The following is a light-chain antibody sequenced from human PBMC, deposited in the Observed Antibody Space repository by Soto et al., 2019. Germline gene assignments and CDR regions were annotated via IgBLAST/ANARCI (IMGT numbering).Light chain of an antibody. CDR2: AAS. CDR1: ETVRSN. Sequence: RVMTQSPYTLSVSPGERATLSCRASETVRSNLAWYQQKPGQAPRLLIYAASTRATGIPARFIGNGSGTEFTLTISSLQSEDFAAYYCQQYNNWWTFGQGTKVEIK. V-gene: IGKV3D-15*01. J-gene: IGKJ1*01. CDR3: QQYNNWWT.